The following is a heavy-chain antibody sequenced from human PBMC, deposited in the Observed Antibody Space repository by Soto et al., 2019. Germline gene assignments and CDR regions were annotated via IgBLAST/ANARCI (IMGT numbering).Heavy chain of an antibody. CDR2: LSWDGGNT. D-gene: IGHD5-12*01. V-gene: IGHV3-43*01. CDR1: GFTFEEHT. J-gene: IGHJ4*02. CDR3: KRVQKKYRTTSGVDFDS. Sequence: EVLLEESGGAVVQPGGSLRLSCVVSGFTFEEHTIHWVRQAPGKGLEWISLLSWDGGNTYYAESVKGRFTISRDSGTNSVFLKMDSLRSEATALYYCKRVQKKYRTTSGVDFDSWGQGTQVTVSS.